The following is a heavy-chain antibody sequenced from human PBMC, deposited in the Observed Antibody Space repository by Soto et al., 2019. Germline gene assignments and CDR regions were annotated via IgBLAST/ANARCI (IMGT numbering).Heavy chain of an antibody. CDR3: ARHGPRVYYDNSASSYYCMHV. J-gene: IGHJ6*02. CDR2: IYPGDSDT. CDR1: GYSFTIYW. D-gene: IGHD3-22*01. Sequence: QAARETRGLGESLKISCKGSGYSFTIYWIGWVRQMPGKGLEWMGIIYPGDSDTRYSPSFQGQVTISADKSISTAYLQWSSLKASDTAMYYCARHGPRVYYDNSASSYYCMHVRRHAPTVTVSS. V-gene: IGHV5-51*01.